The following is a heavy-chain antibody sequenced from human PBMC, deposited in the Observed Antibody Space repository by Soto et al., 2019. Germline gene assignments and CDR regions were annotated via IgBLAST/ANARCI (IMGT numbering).Heavy chain of an antibody. D-gene: IGHD3-10*01. CDR1: GFTFSNYW. CDR2: IKHDGSDK. V-gene: IGHV3-7*04. Sequence: EVQLVESGGGLVQPGGSLRLSCVASGFTFSNYWLTWVRQAPGKGLEWVANIKHDGSDKNYVDSVKGRFTISRDNAENSLYLQMNSLRAEATAVYSCARVTWDYNGLDIWGQGTMVTVSS. CDR3: ARVTWDYNGLDI. J-gene: IGHJ3*02.